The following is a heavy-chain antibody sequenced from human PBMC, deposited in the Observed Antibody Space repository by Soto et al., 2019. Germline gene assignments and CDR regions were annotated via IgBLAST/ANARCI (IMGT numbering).Heavy chain of an antibody. V-gene: IGHV3-7*01. Sequence: EVQLVESGGGLVQPGGSLRLSCAASGFTFSTNWMSWVRQAPGKGLEWVANIKHDGSDEYYVDLVKGRFTISRDNAKNSLYLQMSSLRAEDTAVYYCARPLGWRDAFDIWGQGTVVTVSS. J-gene: IGHJ3*02. CDR2: IKHDGSDE. CDR1: GFTFSTNW. D-gene: IGHD6-19*01. CDR3: ARPLGWRDAFDI.